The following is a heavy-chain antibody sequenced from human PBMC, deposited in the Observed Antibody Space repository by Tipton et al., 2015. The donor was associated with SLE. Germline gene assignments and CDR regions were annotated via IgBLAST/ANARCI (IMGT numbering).Heavy chain of an antibody. D-gene: IGHD3-3*01. Sequence: TLSLTCSVSGGSITNSNYFWGWIRQPPQKGLEWIGNIDFRGRTNYNPSLKSRVTISDDTSENQFSLRLTSVTTADTAVYYCARGTAWSGSNPTAFDFWGQGILVTVSS. CDR1: GGSITNSNYF. CDR3: ARGTAWSGSNPTAFDF. J-gene: IGHJ4*02. CDR2: IDFRGRT. V-gene: IGHV4-61*05.